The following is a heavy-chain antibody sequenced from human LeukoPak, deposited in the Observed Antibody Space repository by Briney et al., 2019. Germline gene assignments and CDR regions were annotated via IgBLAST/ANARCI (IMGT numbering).Heavy chain of an antibody. V-gene: IGHV3-48*01. J-gene: IGHJ4*02. CDR2: ISSSSSTI. D-gene: IGHD2-15*01. Sequence: GGSLRLSCAASEFTFSSYSMNWVRQAPGKGLEWVSYISSSSSTIYYADSVRGRFTISRDNAKNSLYLQMNSLRVEDTAVYYCTVQLVVAAISTGGWGQGTLVTVSS. CDR1: EFTFSSYS. CDR3: TVQLVVAAISTGG.